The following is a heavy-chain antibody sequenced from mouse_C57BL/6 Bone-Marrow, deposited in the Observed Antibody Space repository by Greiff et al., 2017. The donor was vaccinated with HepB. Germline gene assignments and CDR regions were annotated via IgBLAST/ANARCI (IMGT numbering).Heavy chain of an antibody. CDR2: IYPRSGNT. CDR1: GYTFTSYG. Sequence: VKLLESGAELARPGASVKLSCKASGYTFTSYGISWVKQRTGQGLEWIGEIYPRSGNTYYNEKFKGKATLTADKSSSTAYMELRSLTSEDSAVYFCAEGFQAWFAYWGQGTLVTVSA. V-gene: IGHV1-81*01. J-gene: IGHJ3*01. CDR3: AEGFQAWFAY.